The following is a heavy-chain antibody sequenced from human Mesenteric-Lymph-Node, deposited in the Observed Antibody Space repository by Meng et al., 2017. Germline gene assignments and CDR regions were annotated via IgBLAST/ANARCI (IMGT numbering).Heavy chain of an antibody. J-gene: IGHJ4*02. CDR3: ARGPTTYFDY. CDR1: GDSFNSPDYY. V-gene: IGHV4-30-4*01. CDR2: IYYRWST. D-gene: IGHD4-17*01. Sequence: QAQRQEAGPGLVEPSKTLSLTCTVSGDSFNSPDYYWRWIRQPPEKSLELIGYIYYRWSTYYHPSLKSLTTISVDTSKNQFSLKLSSVTAADTAVYYCARGPTTYFDYWGQGTLVTVSS.